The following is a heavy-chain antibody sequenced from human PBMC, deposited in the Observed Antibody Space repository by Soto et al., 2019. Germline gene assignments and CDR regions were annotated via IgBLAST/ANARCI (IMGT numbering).Heavy chain of an antibody. CDR1: GDSVTSVSDY. V-gene: IGHV4-61*01. J-gene: IGHJ6*02. D-gene: IGHD2-21*01. Sequence: SETLSLTCTVHGDSVTSVSDYWSWIRQPPGKGLEWIGYIYYSGSADYNPSLGSRVTISLDTSKNQFSLKLTSVTAADTAVYYCARGVGFRFYYYHFDLWGQGTPVTVSS. CDR3: ARGVGFRFYYYHFDL. CDR2: IYYSGSA.